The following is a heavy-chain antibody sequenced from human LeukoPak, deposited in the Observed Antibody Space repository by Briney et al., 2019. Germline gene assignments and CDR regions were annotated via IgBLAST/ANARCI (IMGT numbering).Heavy chain of an antibody. D-gene: IGHD2/OR15-2a*01. Sequence: SETLSLTCSVSGDSITTSYWNWIRQPPGRGLEWIGSIFYSGNTKYSPALQSRVTISVDTSKNQFSLEVNSVTAADTAVYYCARGRLSPSAFRPFEHWGRGTLVTVSS. V-gene: IGHV4-59*01. CDR2: IFYSGNT. J-gene: IGHJ4*02. CDR1: GDSITTSY. CDR3: ARGRLSPSAFRPFEH.